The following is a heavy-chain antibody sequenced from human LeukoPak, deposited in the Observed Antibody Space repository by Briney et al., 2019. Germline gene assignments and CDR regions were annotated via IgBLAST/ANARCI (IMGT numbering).Heavy chain of an antibody. D-gene: IGHD4-17*01. J-gene: IGHJ4*02. Sequence: GGSLRLSCAASGFTFSNYYMHWIRQAPGKGLEWLSYISSSGSTIYYADSVKGRFTISRDNDKKSLYLQMNILRADDTAMYYCARAAYGDYYFDYWGQGTLVTVSS. CDR1: GFTFSNYY. V-gene: IGHV3-11*01. CDR2: ISSSGSTI. CDR3: ARAAYGDYYFDY.